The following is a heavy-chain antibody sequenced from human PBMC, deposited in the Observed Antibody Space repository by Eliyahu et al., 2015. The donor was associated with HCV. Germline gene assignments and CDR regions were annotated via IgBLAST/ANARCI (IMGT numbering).Heavy chain of an antibody. CDR3: ARGRRLLSHYGMDV. Sequence: QVRLQQWGAGLLRPSESLSLTCPVYGGSFTDHYWNWVRQAPGRGLEWLGEIIHTGSSVSNPSMRSRLTIAVDPSKNQVSLRLTYVTAADTGIYYCARGRRLLSHYGMDVWGQGTTVTVSS. CDR2: IIHTGSS. D-gene: IGHD2-2*01. V-gene: IGHV4-34*02. J-gene: IGHJ6*02. CDR1: GGSFTDHY.